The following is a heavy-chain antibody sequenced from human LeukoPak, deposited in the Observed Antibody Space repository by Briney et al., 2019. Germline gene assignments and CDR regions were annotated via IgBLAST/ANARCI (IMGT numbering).Heavy chain of an antibody. D-gene: IGHD3-22*01. CDR2: IYTSGST. V-gene: IGHV4-61*02. Sequence: SETLSLTCTVSGGSISSGSYYWSWIRQPAGKGLEWIGRIYTSGSTNYNPSLKSRVTISVDTSKNQFSLKLSSVTAADTAVYYCARDSYYYGSSGYYLFDYWGQGTLVTVSS. CDR1: GGSISSGSYY. CDR3: ARDSYYYGSSGYYLFDY. J-gene: IGHJ4*02.